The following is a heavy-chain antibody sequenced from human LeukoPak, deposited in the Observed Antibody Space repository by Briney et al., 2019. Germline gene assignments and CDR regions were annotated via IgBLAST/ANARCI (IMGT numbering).Heavy chain of an antibody. CDR1: GYSFTSYW. CDR3: ASRSRAGYINYYYYYGMDV. V-gene: IGHV5-51*01. D-gene: IGHD5-24*01. Sequence: GESLKISCKGSGYSFTSYWIGWVRQMPGKGLEWMGIIYPGDSDTRYSPSFQGQVTISADKSISTAYLQWSSLKASDTAMYYCASRSRAGYINYYYYYGMDVWGQGTTVTVSS. CDR2: IYPGDSDT. J-gene: IGHJ6*02.